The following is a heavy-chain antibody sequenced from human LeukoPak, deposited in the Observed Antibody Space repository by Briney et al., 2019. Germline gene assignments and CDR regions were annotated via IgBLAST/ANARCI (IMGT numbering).Heavy chain of an antibody. CDR2: INHSGST. J-gene: IGHJ3*02. CDR3: ARGRGLYSYGLKDAFDI. D-gene: IGHD5-18*01. CDR1: GGSFSGYY. Sequence: SETLSLTCAVYGGSFSGYYWSWIRQPPGKGLEWIGEINHSGSTNYNPSLKSRVTISVDTSKNQFSLKLSSVTAADTAVYYCARGRGLYSYGLKDAFDIWGQGTMVTVSS. V-gene: IGHV4-34*01.